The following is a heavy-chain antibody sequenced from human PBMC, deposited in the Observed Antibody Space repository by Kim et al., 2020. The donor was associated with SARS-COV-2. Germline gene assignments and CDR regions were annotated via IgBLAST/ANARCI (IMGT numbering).Heavy chain of an antibody. CDR3: ASSEPIIFGTLKFDP. Sequence: GGSLRLSCAASGFSFSTSWMHWFRQAPGKGLLWVSRVDPYGVLTTYADSVKGRFTISRDNAKNTLYLQMNSLRVEDTSVYYCASSEPIIFGTLKFDPWGRGTLVCGSS. CDR2: VDPYGVLT. V-gene: IGHV3-74*03. D-gene: IGHD3-9*01. J-gene: IGHJ5*02. CDR1: GFSFSTSW.